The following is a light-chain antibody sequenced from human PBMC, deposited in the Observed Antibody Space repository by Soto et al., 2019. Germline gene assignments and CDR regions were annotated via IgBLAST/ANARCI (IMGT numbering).Light chain of an antibody. V-gene: IGKV1-9*01. CDR1: QGISSY. CDR3: QQLNSYPPMYT. Sequence: DIQLTQSPSFLSASVGDRVTITCRARQGISSYLAWYQQKPGKAPKLLIYAASTLQSGVPSRFSGSGSGTEFTLTISSLQPEDFATYYCQQLNSYPPMYTFGQGTKLEIK. J-gene: IGKJ2*01. CDR2: AAS.